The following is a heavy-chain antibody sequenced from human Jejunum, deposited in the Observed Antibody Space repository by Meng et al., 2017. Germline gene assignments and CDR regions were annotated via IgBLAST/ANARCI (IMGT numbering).Heavy chain of an antibody. Sequence: GESLKISCAASGFTFTNTWMNWVRQAPGKGPEWIGRIISKTDGGTTDYAAALEGRFTISRDDSKDTLYLQINSLKIEDTAVYYCTTDLRWEQTRDYWGQGKLVTVSS. CDR2: IISKTDGGTT. J-gene: IGHJ4*02. CDR1: GFTFTNTW. D-gene: IGHD1-26*01. CDR3: TTDLRWEQTRDY. V-gene: IGHV3-15*01.